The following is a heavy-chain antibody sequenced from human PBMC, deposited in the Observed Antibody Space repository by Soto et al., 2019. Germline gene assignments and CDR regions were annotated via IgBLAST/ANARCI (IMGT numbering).Heavy chain of an antibody. V-gene: IGHV1-69*11. J-gene: IGHJ3*02. Sequence: QVHLVQSGAEVKKPGSSVKVSCKAPGGTFSNHAINWVRQAPGQGLAWMGRIIPIVTTTNYAQKFQGRVTMTADESTITAYLEMSSLRHDDTAVYYCAREVAADGTFREDVFDIWGQGTLVTVSS. D-gene: IGHD6-13*01. CDR3: AREVAADGTFREDVFDI. CDR2: IIPIVTTT. CDR1: GGTFSNHA.